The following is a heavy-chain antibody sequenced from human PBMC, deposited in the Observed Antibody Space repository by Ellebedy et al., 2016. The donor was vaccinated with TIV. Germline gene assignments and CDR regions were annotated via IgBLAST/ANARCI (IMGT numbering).Heavy chain of an antibody. CDR3: ARGRTIFGAVKLYYLDV. J-gene: IGHJ6*03. D-gene: IGHD3-3*01. CDR2: MDPNSGDT. V-gene: IGHV1-8*01. Sequence: ASVKVSCXASGYTFASYNINWARQATGQGLEWVGWMDPNSGDTGYAQKFQGRVNMTRNTSIRTASMELSSLRHDDTAIYYCARGRTIFGAVKLYYLDVWGKGTTVTVS. CDR1: GYTFASYN.